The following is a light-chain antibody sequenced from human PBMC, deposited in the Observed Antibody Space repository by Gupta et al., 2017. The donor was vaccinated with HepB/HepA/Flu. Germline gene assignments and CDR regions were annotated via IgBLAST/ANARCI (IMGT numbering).Light chain of an antibody. CDR2: RGS. CDR1: HDINNF. Sequence: DIQMTQSPSSLSASLGDRVTITCQASHDINNFLSWYQQQPGKAPKLLIYRGSNLETGVPLRFSGSGSGTHFTFTISSLHPEDFATYFCQQYNNLPWTFGQGTKVE. J-gene: IGKJ1*01. CDR3: QQYNNLPWT. V-gene: IGKV1-33*01.